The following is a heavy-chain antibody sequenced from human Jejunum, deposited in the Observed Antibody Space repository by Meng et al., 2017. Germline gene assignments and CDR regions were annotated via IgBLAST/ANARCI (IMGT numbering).Heavy chain of an antibody. CDR2: FHHSGSA. CDR3: TGGPDSAKSGY. V-gene: IGHV4-61*01. CDR1: GVSVNSGFYY. J-gene: IGHJ4*02. Sequence: HMTQAGPGLVRPSETLSLTCTVSGVSVNSGFYYWNWVRQPPGKGLEFIGSFHHSGSAHYNASLEGRVTMSLDTSKNQFSLRLTSVTAADSALYYCTGGPDSAKSGYWGQGTLVTVSS. D-gene: IGHD1-14*01.